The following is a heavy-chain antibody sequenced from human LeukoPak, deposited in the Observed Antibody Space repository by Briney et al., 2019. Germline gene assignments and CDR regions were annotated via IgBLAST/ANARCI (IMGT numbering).Heavy chain of an antibody. CDR3: ARDDSDIVVVPAAIFY. D-gene: IGHD2-2*01. V-gene: IGHV3-30*01. CDR1: GFTFSSYA. Sequence: GGSLRLSCAASGFTFSSYAMHWVRQAPGKGLEWVAVISYDGSNKYYADSVKGRFTISRDNSKNTLYLQMNSLRAEDTAVYYCARDDSDIVVVPAAIFYWGQGTLVTVSS. CDR2: ISYDGSNK. J-gene: IGHJ4*02.